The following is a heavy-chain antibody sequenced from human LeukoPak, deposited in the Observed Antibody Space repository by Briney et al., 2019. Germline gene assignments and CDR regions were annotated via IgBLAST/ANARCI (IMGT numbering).Heavy chain of an antibody. V-gene: IGHV4-59*11. Sequence: SETLSLTRTVSGGSISSHYWSWIRQPPGKGLELIGYIYYSGSTNYNPSLKSRVTISVDTSKNQFSLKLSSVTAADTAVYYCARAQRGYFDYWGQGTLVTVSS. CDR2: IYYSGST. J-gene: IGHJ4*02. CDR1: GGSISSHY. D-gene: IGHD3-10*01. CDR3: ARAQRGYFDY.